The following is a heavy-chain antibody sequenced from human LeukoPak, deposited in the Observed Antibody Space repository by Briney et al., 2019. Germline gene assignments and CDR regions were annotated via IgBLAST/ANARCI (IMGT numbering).Heavy chain of an antibody. J-gene: IGHJ4*02. CDR2: ISANGGTT. Sequence: GGPLRPSCAASGFPFSSYAMTWVRQPPGKGLDWVSTISANGGTTYYADSVKGRFAISRDNSKNALYLQMNSLRAEDTAVYYCAKDQIVGPDYFDYWGQGTLVTVSS. CDR1: GFPFSSYA. D-gene: IGHD1-26*01. CDR3: AKDQIVGPDYFDY. V-gene: IGHV3-23*01.